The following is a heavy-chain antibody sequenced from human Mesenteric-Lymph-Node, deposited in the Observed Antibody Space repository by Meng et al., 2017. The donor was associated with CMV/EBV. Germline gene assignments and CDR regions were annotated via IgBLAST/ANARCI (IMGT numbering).Heavy chain of an antibody. D-gene: IGHD3-9*01. Sequence: SCKASETTITSHYIQRMGQDPEQGRGGMGTINTSGGSATYEQKIQDRVTMTRDTSTSTVDIELSSLMSDDTAVYYCARGGSTGIFDYWGQGALVTVSS. J-gene: IGHJ4*02. CDR1: ETTITSHY. V-gene: IGHV1-46*01. CDR2: INTSGGSA. CDR3: ARGGSTGIFDY.